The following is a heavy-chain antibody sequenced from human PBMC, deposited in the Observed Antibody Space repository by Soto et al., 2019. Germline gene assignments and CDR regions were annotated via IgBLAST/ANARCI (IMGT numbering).Heavy chain of an antibody. CDR3: ASAPCTNGVCYRAMDV. V-gene: IGHV4-34*01. J-gene: IGHJ6*04. CDR2: INHSGST. Sequence: QVQLQQWGAGLLKPSETLSLTCAVYGGSFSGYYWSWIRQPPGKGLEWIGEINHSGSTNYNPSLKGRVTISVDTSKNQFSLKLSSVTAADTAVYYCASAPCTNGVCYRAMDVWGKGTTVTVSS. D-gene: IGHD2-8*01. CDR1: GGSFSGYY.